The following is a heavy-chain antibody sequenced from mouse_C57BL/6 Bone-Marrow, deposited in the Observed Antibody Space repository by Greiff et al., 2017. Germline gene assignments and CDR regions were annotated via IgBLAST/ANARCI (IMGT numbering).Heavy chain of an antibody. Sequence: VQRVESGPGLVAPSQSLSITCTVSGFSLTSYAISWVRQPPGKGLEWLGVIWTGGGTNYNSALKSRLNISKDNSKSQVFLKMNSLQTDDTAMYYCARDDYGGVAYWGQGTLVTVSA. CDR2: IWTGGGT. D-gene: IGHD2-4*01. J-gene: IGHJ3*01. CDR3: ARDDYGGVAY. V-gene: IGHV2-9-1*01. CDR1: GFSLTSYA.